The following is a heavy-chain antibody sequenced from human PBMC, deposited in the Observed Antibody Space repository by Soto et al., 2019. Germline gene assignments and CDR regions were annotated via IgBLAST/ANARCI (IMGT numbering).Heavy chain of an antibody. CDR1: GGTFSSYA. CDR2: IIPIFGTA. Sequence: QVQLVQSGAEVKKPGSSVKVSCKASGGTFSSYAISWVRQAPGQGLEWMGGIIPIFGTANYAQKFQGRVTITADESTSTAYMERSSLRSEDTAVYYCARVRVGRGWPYYFDYWGQGTLVTVSS. CDR3: ARVRVGRGWPYYFDY. D-gene: IGHD6-19*01. V-gene: IGHV1-69*01. J-gene: IGHJ4*02.